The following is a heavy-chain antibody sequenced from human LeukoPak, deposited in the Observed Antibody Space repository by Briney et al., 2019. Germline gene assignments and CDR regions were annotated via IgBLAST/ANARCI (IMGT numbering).Heavy chain of an antibody. CDR2: INPNSGGT. Sequence: ASVKVSCKASGYTFTGYYMHWVRQAPGQGLEGMGWINPNSGGTHYAQKFQGRVTMTRDTSISTAYMGLSRLRSDDTAVYYCASSFPQGTHYCSGGSCYGYWGQGTLVTVSS. D-gene: IGHD2-15*01. V-gene: IGHV1-2*02. CDR1: GYTFTGYY. CDR3: ASSFPQGTHYCSGGSCYGY. J-gene: IGHJ4*02.